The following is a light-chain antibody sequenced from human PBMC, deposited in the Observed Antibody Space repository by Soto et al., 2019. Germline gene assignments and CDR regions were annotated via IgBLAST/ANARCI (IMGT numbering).Light chain of an antibody. CDR2: DVS. CDR1: SSDVGNYNY. Sequence: QSALTQPPSASGSPGQSVAISCTGTSSDVGNYNYVSWFQLHPGKTPKLIIYDVSKRPSGVPDRFSGSKSGNTASLTVSVLQADDEADYYCSSYAGNNDFVLFGGGTKLTVL. J-gene: IGLJ2*01. CDR3: SSYAGNNDFVL. V-gene: IGLV2-8*01.